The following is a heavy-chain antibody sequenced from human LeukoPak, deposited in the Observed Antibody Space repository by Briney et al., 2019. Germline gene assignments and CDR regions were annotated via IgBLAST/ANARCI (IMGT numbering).Heavy chain of an antibody. Sequence: SETLSLTCTVSGGSISSGGYYWSWIRQHPGQGLEWIGYIYYSGSTYYNPSLKSRVSISVDTSKNQFSLKLRYVTAADTAVYYCASNRIRHSTSSFDYWGQGTLVTVSS. J-gene: IGHJ4*02. V-gene: IGHV4-31*03. D-gene: IGHD6-6*01. CDR2: IYYSGST. CDR3: ASNRIRHSTSSFDY. CDR1: GGSISSGGYY.